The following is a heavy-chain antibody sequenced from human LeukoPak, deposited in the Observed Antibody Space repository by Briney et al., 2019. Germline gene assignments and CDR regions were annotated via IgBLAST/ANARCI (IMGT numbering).Heavy chain of an antibody. Sequence: SETLSLTCTVSDGSITNYDWSWVRQPPGKGLEFIGHVHYSGTANYNPSLRSRVTISIDTSKKHFFLKLKSVTAADTAVYYCARDSSSWSGDAFDIWGQGTMVTVSS. CDR1: DGSITNYD. CDR2: VHYSGTA. J-gene: IGHJ3*02. D-gene: IGHD6-13*01. CDR3: ARDSSSWSGDAFDI. V-gene: IGHV4-59*01.